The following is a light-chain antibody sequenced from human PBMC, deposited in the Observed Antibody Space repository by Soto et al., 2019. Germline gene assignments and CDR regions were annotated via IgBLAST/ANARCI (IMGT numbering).Light chain of an antibody. V-gene: IGKV3-20*01. CDR1: QTVSNNY. J-gene: IGKJ5*01. CDR3: QQYAGPPTA. CDR2: GAS. Sequence: ETVLTQSPGTLSFSPGDRATLSRRASQTVSNNYLAWCQQKPGQAPRVIMYGASRRATGIPDRFSGGGSGTDFTLTISRLEPEDFAVYFCQQYAGPPTAFGQGTRLEI.